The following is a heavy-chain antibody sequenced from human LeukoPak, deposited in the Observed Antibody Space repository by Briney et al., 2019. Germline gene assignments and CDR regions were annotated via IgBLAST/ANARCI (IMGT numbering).Heavy chain of an antibody. D-gene: IGHD1-26*01. V-gene: IGHV3-33*01. CDR2: ICYDGSNK. CDR3: ARGMGGATNRWFDP. CDR1: GFTSSSYG. J-gene: IGHJ5*02. Sequence: GGSLRLSCAASGFTSSSYGMHGVRQAPGKGLEGVAVICYDGSNKYYADSVKGRFTISRDNSKNTLYLQMNSLRAEDTAVYYCARGMGGATNRWFDPWGQGTLVTVSS.